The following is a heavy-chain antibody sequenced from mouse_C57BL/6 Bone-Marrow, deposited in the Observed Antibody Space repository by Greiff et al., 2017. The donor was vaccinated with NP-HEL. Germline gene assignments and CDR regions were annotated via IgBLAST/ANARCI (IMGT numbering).Heavy chain of an antibody. CDR2: INPNNGGT. CDR1: GYTFTDYY. Sequence: VQLQQSGPELVKPGASVKISCKASGYTFTDYYMNWVKQSHGKSLEWIGDINPNNGGTSYNQKFKGKATLTVDKSSSTAYMELRSLTSEDSAVDYCATYDYYAMDYWGQGTSVTVSS. J-gene: IGHJ4*01. CDR3: ATYDYYAMDY. V-gene: IGHV1-26*01.